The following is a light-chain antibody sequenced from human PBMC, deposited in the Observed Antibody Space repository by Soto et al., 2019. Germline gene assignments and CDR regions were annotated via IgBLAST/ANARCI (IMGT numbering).Light chain of an antibody. CDR1: QSIRSD. CDR3: QQYDNWPPWT. CDR2: GAS. J-gene: IGKJ1*01. Sequence: EVVMTQSPATLSVSPGERATLSCRASQSIRSDLAWYQQKPGQAPRLLIYGASTRATGIPARFSGSGSGTDFTLTISSLQSEDFAVYYCQQYDNWPPWTFGQGTKVDIK. V-gene: IGKV3-15*01.